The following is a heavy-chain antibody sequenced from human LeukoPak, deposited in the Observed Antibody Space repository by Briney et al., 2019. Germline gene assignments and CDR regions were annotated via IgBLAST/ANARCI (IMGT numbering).Heavy chain of an antibody. V-gene: IGHV3-30*02. Sequence: GGALRLSCAASAFTFSSYGRDWVRQAPGKGLEWVEFIRYDGSNKYYADSVKGRFTISRDNSKNTLYLQMNSLSGEDTAVYYCAKGGGVGVVKALDYWGQGTLVTVSS. CDR2: IRYDGSNK. D-gene: IGHD3-3*01. CDR3: AKGGGVGVVKALDY. J-gene: IGHJ4*02. CDR1: AFTFSSYG.